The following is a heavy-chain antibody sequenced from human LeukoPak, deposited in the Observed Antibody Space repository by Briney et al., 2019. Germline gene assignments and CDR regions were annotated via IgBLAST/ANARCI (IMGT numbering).Heavy chain of an antibody. CDR3: ARIYFYGDYFQDY. CDR2: IIPILGIA. D-gene: IGHD4-17*01. V-gene: IGHV1-69*04. J-gene: IGHJ4*02. Sequence: SVKVSCKASGGTFSSYAISWVRQAPGQGLEWMGRIIPILGIANYAQKFQGRVTITADKSTSTAYMELSSLRSEDTAVYYCARIYFYGDYFQDYWGQGTLVTVSS. CDR1: GGTFSSYA.